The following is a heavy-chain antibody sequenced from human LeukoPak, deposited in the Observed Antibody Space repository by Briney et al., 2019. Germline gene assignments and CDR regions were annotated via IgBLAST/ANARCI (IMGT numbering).Heavy chain of an antibody. J-gene: IGHJ3*02. Sequence: GGSLRLSCAASGFTFDDYAMHWVRQAPGKGLEWVSGISWNSGSIGYADSVKGRFTISRDNAKNSLYLQMNSLRAEDTALYYCAKGIYDSSGYDTLLHAFDIWGQGTMVTVSS. CDR2: ISWNSGSI. V-gene: IGHV3-9*01. D-gene: IGHD3-22*01. CDR1: GFTFDDYA. CDR3: AKGIYDSSGYDTLLHAFDI.